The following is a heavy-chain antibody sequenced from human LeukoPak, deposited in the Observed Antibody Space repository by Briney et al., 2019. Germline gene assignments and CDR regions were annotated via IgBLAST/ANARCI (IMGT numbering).Heavy chain of an antibody. Sequence: PSETLSLTCAVYGGSFSGYYWSWIRQPPGKGLEWIGEINHSGSTNYNPSLKSRVTISVDTSKNQFSLKLSSVTAADTAVYYCARVAFFGVDNYYYGMDVWGQGTTVTVSS. V-gene: IGHV4-34*01. CDR2: INHSGST. J-gene: IGHJ6*02. CDR3: ARVAFFGVDNYYYGMDV. D-gene: IGHD3-3*01. CDR1: GGSFSGYY.